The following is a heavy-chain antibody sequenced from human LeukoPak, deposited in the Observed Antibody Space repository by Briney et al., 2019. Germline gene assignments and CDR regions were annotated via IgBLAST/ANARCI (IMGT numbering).Heavy chain of an antibody. CDR3: ARLNQRASITIFGVVIDDWDY. CDR1: SGSISTYL. Sequence: SETLSLTCTVSSGSISTYLWSWIRQPPGKGLEWIGYILSNGSTDYTASLKSRVSMSLDTSKNQFSLKLSSVTAADTAVYYCARLNQRASITIFGVVIDDWDYWGQGTLVTVSS. CDR2: ILSNGST. V-gene: IGHV4-59*08. D-gene: IGHD3-3*01. J-gene: IGHJ4*02.